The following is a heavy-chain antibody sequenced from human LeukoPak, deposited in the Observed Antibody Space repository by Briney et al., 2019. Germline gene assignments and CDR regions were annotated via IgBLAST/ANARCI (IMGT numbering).Heavy chain of an antibody. CDR2: MNPNSGNT. D-gene: IGHD3-3*01. CDR3: ARVGEHYDFWSGYHTFYYYMDV. J-gene: IGHJ6*03. CDR1: GYTFTSYD. V-gene: IGHV1-8*01. Sequence: ASVKVSCKASGYTFTSYDINWVRQATGQGLEWMGWMNPNSGNTGYAQKFQGRVTMTRNTSISTAYMDLSSLRSEDTAVYYCARVGEHYDFWSGYHTFYYYMDVWGKGTTVTVSS.